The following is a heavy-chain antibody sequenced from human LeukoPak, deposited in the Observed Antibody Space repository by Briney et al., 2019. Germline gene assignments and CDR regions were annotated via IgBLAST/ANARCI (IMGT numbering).Heavy chain of an antibody. CDR2: IYYSGST. CDR1: GGSISSGDYY. Sequence: PSQTLSLTCTVSGGSISSGDYYWSWIRQPPGKGLEWVEYIYYSGSTYYNPSLKSRVTISVDTSKNQFSLKLSSVTAADTAVYYCARLDYYRSGSYPGAVDYWGQGTLVTVSS. J-gene: IGHJ4*02. D-gene: IGHD3-10*01. V-gene: IGHV4-30-4*08. CDR3: ARLDYYRSGSYPGAVDY.